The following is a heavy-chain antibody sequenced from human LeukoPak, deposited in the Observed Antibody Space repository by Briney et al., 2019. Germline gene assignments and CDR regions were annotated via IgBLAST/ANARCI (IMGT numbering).Heavy chain of an antibody. CDR2: IKQDGSEK. V-gene: IGHV3-7*03. Sequence: GGSLRLSCAASGFTFSSYWMSWVRQAPGKGLEWVANIKQDGSEKYYVDSVKGRFTISRDNAKNSLYLQMNSLKTEDTAVYYCTRDDDEYYYDSSGYYGFFDYWGQGTLVTVSS. CDR1: GFTFSSYW. J-gene: IGHJ4*02. D-gene: IGHD3-22*01. CDR3: TRDDDEYYYDSSGYYGFFDY.